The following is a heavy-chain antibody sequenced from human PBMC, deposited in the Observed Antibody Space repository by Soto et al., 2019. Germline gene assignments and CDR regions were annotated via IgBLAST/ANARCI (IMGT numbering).Heavy chain of an antibody. J-gene: IGHJ4*02. Sequence: GGSLRISCAASGFTFRSYAMSWVRQAPGKGLEWVSANSGSGGSTYYADSVKGRFTISRDNSKNTLYLQMNSLRAEDTAVYYCAKDNRREQWLVHGYWGQGTLVTVSS. CDR2: NSGSGGST. V-gene: IGHV3-23*01. CDR3: AKDNRREQWLVHGY. CDR1: GFTFRSYA. D-gene: IGHD6-19*01.